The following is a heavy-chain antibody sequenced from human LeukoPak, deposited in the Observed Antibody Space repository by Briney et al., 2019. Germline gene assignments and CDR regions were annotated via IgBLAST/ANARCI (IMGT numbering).Heavy chain of an antibody. J-gene: IGHJ4*02. V-gene: IGHV3-11*01. D-gene: IGHD6-13*01. Sequence: GGSLRLSCAASGFTFPNYVMSWIRQAPGKGLEWVSYISSSGSTIYYADSVKGRFTISRDNAKNSLYLQMNSLRAEDTAVYYCAREGVTVAAATHYWGQGTLVTVSS. CDR3: AREGVTVAAATHY. CDR1: GFTFPNYV. CDR2: ISSSGSTI.